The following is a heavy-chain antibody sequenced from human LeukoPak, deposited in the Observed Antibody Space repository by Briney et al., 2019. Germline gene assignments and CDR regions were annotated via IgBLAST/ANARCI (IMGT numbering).Heavy chain of an antibody. V-gene: IGHV3-9*01. CDR2: ISWNSGSI. CDR3: AKDIYRYQLPRNNWFDP. J-gene: IGHJ5*02. D-gene: IGHD2-2*01. Sequence: GGSLRLSCAASGFTFDDYAMHWVRQAPGKGLEWVSGISWNSGSIGYADSVKGRFTISRDNAKNSLYLQMNSLRAEDTALYYCAKDIYRYQLPRNNWFDPWGQGTLVTVSS. CDR1: GFTFDDYA.